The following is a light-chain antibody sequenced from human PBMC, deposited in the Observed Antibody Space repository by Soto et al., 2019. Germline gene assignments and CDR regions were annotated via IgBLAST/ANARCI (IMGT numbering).Light chain of an antibody. V-gene: IGKV1D-12*01. CDR3: QQAYSFPLT. Sequence: DIQMTQSPSSVSTSVGDRVTITCRASQHIGSWLAWYQQKPGKAPKLLIYTASTLQSGVPSRFRGSGSGIEFTLTINSLQPEDFATYYCQQAYSFPLTFGGGTEVENK. J-gene: IGKJ4*01. CDR1: QHIGSW. CDR2: TAS.